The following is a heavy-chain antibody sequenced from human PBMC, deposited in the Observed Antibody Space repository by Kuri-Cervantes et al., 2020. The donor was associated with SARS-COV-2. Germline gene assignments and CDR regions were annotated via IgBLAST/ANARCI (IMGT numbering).Heavy chain of an antibody. V-gene: IGHV4-39*01. CDR2: IYYSGST. CDR1: GDSISSPSYY. Sequence: SETLSLTCTVSGDSISSPSYYWGWVRQPPGKGLEWIGSIYYSGSTYYNPSLKSRVTISVDTSKNQFSLKLSSVTAADTAVYYCARPSAGPAAIDYWGQGTLVTVSS. CDR3: ARPSAGPAAIDY. J-gene: IGHJ4*02. D-gene: IGHD2-2*01.